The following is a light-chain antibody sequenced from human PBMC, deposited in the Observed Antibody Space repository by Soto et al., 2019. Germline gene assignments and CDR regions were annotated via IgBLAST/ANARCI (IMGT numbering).Light chain of an antibody. CDR1: QSISSW. J-gene: IGKJ1*01. V-gene: IGKV1-9*01. CDR2: AAS. CDR3: QQLDSHPRT. Sequence: DIQMSQSPSALSASVGDRVTITCRASQSISSWLAWYQQKPGKAPKVLIYAASTLLSGVPSRFSGSGSGTEFSLTISSLQPEDFATYYCQQLDSHPRTFGQGTKVDI.